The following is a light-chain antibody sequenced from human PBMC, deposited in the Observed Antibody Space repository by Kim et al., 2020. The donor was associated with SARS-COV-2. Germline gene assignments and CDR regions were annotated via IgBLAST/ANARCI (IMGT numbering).Light chain of an antibody. Sequence: SYELTQPPSVSVAPGKTARITCGGNNIGRKSVHWYQQKPGQAPVLVIYYDSDRPSGIPERFSGSNSGNTATLTISRVEAGDEADYYCQVWDSSSDPVVFG. CDR3: QVWDSSSDPVV. CDR2: YDS. CDR1: NIGRKS. V-gene: IGLV3-21*04. J-gene: IGLJ2*01.